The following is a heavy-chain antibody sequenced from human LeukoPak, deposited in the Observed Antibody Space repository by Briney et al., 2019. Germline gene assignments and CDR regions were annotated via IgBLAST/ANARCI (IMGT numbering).Heavy chain of an antibody. D-gene: IGHD3-10*01. V-gene: IGHV3-30*02. CDR3: AKSELSTYYYGSGSFAGADY. CDR1: GFTFSSYG. J-gene: IGHJ4*02. CDR2: IRYDGSNK. Sequence: PGGSLRLSCAASGFTFSSYGMHWVRQAPGKGLEWVAFIRYDGSNKYYADSVKGRFTISRDNSENTLYLQMNSLRAEDTAVYYCAKSELSTYYYGSGSFAGADYWGQGTLVTVSS.